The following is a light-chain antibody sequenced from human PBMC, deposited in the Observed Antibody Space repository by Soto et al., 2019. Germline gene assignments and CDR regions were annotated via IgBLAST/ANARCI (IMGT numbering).Light chain of an antibody. CDR1: QSVSSSY. Sequence: EIVLTQSPGTLSLSPGERATLSCRASQSVSSSYLAWYQQKPGQAPRPLIYGASSRAIGIPDRFSGSGSGTDFTLTISRLEPEDFAVYYCQQYGSSPLTFGQETKVEIK. V-gene: IGKV3-20*01. J-gene: IGKJ1*01. CDR2: GAS. CDR3: QQYGSSPLT.